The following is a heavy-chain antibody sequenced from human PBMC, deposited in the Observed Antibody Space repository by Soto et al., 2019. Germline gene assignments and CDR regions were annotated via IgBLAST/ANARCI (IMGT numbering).Heavy chain of an antibody. CDR3: AREVTRGHNLTYYYYGMDV. CDR1: GGTFSIYA. D-gene: IGHD1-20*01. CDR2: IIPIFGTA. V-gene: IGHV1-69*13. Sequence: SVKVSFKASGGTFSIYAISWVRQAPGQGLEWMGGIIPIFGTANYAQKFQGRVTITADESTSTAYMELSSLRSEDTAVYYCAREVTRGHNLTYYYYGMDVWGQGTTLTVS. J-gene: IGHJ6*02.